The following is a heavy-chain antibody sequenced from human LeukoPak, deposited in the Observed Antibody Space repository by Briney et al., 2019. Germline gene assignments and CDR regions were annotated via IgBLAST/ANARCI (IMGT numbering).Heavy chain of an antibody. Sequence: ASVKVSCKASGYTFTGYYMHWVRQAPGQGLEWMGWINPNSGGTNYAQKFQGRVTMTRDTPINTAYMELSRLRSDDTAVYYCARRHIDCSTTSCYVDYWGQGTLVTVSS. J-gene: IGHJ4*02. V-gene: IGHV1-2*02. CDR2: INPNSGGT. CDR1: GYTFTGYY. CDR3: ARRHIDCSTTSCYVDY. D-gene: IGHD2-2*01.